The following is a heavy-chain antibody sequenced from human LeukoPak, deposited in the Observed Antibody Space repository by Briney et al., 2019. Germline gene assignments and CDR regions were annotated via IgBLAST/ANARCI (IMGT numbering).Heavy chain of an antibody. V-gene: IGHV4-39*01. CDR1: GGSISSGSYY. Sequence: SETLSLTCTVSGGSISSGSYYWGWIRQPPGKGLEWIGSIYYSGSTYYNPSLKSRVTISVDTSKNQFSLKLSSVTAADTAVYYCARLYGGCFDYWGQGTLVTVSS. D-gene: IGHD2/OR15-2a*01. CDR2: IYYSGST. CDR3: ARLYGGCFDY. J-gene: IGHJ4*02.